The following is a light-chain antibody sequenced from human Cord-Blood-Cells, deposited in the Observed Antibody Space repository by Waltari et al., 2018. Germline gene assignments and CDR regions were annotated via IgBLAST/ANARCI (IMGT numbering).Light chain of an antibody. CDR2: EFS. Sequence: QSALTQPPSVSGSPGQSVTISCTGTSSDVGSYNRVSWYQQPPGTAPKLMIYEFSNRPSGVPDRFSGSKSGNTASLTISGLQAEDEADDYCSSYTSSSTWVFGGGTKLTVL. J-gene: IGLJ3*02. CDR1: SSDVGSYNR. V-gene: IGLV2-18*02. CDR3: SSYTSSSTWV.